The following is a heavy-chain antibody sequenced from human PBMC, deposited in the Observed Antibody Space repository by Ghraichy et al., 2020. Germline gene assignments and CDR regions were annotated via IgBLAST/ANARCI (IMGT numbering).Heavy chain of an antibody. CDR2: ISSSSSYI. Sequence: GGSLRLSCAASGFTFSSYSMNWVRQAPGKGLEWVSSISSSSSYIYYADSVKGRFTISRDNAKNSLYLQMNSLRAEDTAVYYCARDVVDTAMVSGGYWGQGTLVTVSS. CDR1: GFTFSSYS. J-gene: IGHJ4*02. D-gene: IGHD5-18*01. V-gene: IGHV3-21*01. CDR3: ARDVVDTAMVSGGY.